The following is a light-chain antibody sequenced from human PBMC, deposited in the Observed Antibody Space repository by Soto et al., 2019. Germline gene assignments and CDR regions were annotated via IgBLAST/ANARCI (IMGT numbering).Light chain of an antibody. J-gene: IGKJ1*01. CDR3: HQYNKWPRT. CDR1: QSVSSY. V-gene: IGKV3-15*01. Sequence: EIVLTQSPATLSLSPGERATLSCRASQSVSSYLAWYQHKPGQAPRLLIYAASTRVTGIPARFGGSGSGTEFTLTISSLQSEDFAIYYCHQYNKWPRTFGQGTKVDI. CDR2: AAS.